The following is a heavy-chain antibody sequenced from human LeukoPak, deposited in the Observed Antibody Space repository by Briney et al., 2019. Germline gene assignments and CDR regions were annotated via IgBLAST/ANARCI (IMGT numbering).Heavy chain of an antibody. D-gene: IGHD4-17*01. CDR1: GGSISSYY. CDR3: ARVYDYGDYHDAFDI. J-gene: IGHJ3*02. Sequence: KASEALSLTCTVSGGSISSYYWSWIRQPPGKGLEWIGYIYHSGSTNYNPSLKSRVTISVDTSKNQFSLKLSSVTAADTAVYYCARVYDYGDYHDAFDIWGQGTMVTVSS. CDR2: IYHSGST. V-gene: IGHV4-59*01.